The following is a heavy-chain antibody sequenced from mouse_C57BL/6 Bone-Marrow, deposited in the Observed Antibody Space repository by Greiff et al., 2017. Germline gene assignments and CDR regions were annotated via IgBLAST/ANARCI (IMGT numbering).Heavy chain of an antibody. Sequence: QVQLQQSGAELVKPWASVKLSCKASGYTFTSYWMHWVKQRPGQGLEWIGMIHPNSGSTNYNEKFKSKATLTVDKSSSTAYMQLSSLTSEDSAVYYCARGYYGSSSWYFDVWGTGTTVTVSS. J-gene: IGHJ1*03. V-gene: IGHV1-64*01. D-gene: IGHD1-1*01. CDR3: ARGYYGSSSWYFDV. CDR2: IHPNSGST. CDR1: GYTFTSYW.